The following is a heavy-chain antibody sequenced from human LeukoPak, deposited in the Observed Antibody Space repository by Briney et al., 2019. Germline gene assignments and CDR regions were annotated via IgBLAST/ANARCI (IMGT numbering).Heavy chain of an antibody. CDR2: INPSGGST. V-gene: IGHV1-46*01. CDR1: GGTFSSYA. D-gene: IGHD1-26*01. Sequence: ASVKVSCKASGGTFSSYAISWVRQAPGQGLEWMGIINPSGGSTSYAQKFQGRVTMTRDTSTSTVYMELSSLRSEDTAVYYCARDLRWELATGYNWFDPWGQGTLVTVSS. J-gene: IGHJ5*02. CDR3: ARDLRWELATGYNWFDP.